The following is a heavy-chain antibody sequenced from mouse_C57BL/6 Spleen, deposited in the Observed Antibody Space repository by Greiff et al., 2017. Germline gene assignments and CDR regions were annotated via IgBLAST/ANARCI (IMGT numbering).Heavy chain of an antibody. J-gene: IGHJ2*01. CDR3: TRERTYFDY. CDR1: GYTFTDYE. CDR2: IDPETGGT. V-gene: IGHV1-15*01. Sequence: QVQLQQSGAELVRPGASVTLSCKASGYTFTDYEMHWVKQTPVHGLEWIGAIDPETGGTAYNQKFKGKAILTADKSSSTAYMELRSLTSEDSAVYYCTRERTYFDYWGQGTTLTVSS.